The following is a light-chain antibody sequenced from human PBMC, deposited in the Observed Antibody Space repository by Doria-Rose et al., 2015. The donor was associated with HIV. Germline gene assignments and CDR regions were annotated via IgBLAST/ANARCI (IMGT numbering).Light chain of an antibody. J-gene: IGKJ3*01. Sequence: SPDSLAVSLGARATINCKSSQSVLYSSNSKNYLAWYQQKPGQPPKLLIYWASTRESGVPDRFSGSGSGTDFTHTISSLQAEDVAVYYCQQYYTTPFTFGPGTKVDIK. V-gene: IGKV4-1*01. CDR1: QSVLYSSNSKNY. CDR2: WAS. CDR3: QQYYTTPFT.